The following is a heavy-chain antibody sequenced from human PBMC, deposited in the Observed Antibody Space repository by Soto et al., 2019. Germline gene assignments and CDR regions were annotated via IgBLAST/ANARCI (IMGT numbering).Heavy chain of an antibody. CDR3: ARPDFGDYWYFDL. CDR2: IIPALGTT. CDR1: GGPFSSHT. J-gene: IGHJ2*01. V-gene: IGHV1-69*08. D-gene: IGHD4-17*01. Sequence: QDQLVQSGAEVKKPGSSVKVSCKAFGGPFSSHTFSWVRQAPGQGLEWMGRIIPALGTTTYAQKFPGTVTITADESVTTVYMELNSLRTEDPAEYYCARPDFGDYWYFDLWGRGTLVTVSS.